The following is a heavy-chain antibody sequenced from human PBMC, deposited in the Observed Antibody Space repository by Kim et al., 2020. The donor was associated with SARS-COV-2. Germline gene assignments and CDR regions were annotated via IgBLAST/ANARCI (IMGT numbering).Heavy chain of an antibody. CDR3: ARAPEIEVTTADY. CDR2: ISSSGSTI. CDR1: GFTFSSYE. V-gene: IGHV3-48*03. Sequence: GGSLRLSCAASGFTFSSYEMNWVRQAPGKGLEWVSYISSSGSTIYYADSVKGRFTISRDNAKNSLYLQMNSLRAEDTAVYYCARAPEIEVTTADYWGQGTLVTVSS. J-gene: IGHJ4*02. D-gene: IGHD4-4*01.